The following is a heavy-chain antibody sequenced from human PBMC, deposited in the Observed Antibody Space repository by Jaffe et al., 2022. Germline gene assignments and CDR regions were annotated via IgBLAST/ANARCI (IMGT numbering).Heavy chain of an antibody. CDR3: VRHLSVPPTRRYGSGSYPDY. CDR2: IYPGDSDT. J-gene: IGHJ4*02. D-gene: IGHD3-10*01. V-gene: IGHV5-51*01. CDR1: GYSFTSYW. Sequence: EVQLVQSGAEVKKPGESLKISCKGSGYSFTSYWIGWVRQMPGKGLEWMGIIYPGDSDTRYSPSFQGQVTISADKSISTAYLQWSSLKASDTAMYYCVRHLSVPPTRRYGSGSYPDYWGQGTLVTVSS.